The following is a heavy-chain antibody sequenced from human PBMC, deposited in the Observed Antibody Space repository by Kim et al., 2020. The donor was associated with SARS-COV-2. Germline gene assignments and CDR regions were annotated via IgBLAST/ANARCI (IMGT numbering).Heavy chain of an antibody. CDR3: VKSPGSRLIQSSSAYFQH. CDR1: GFTFSSYA. V-gene: IGHV3-64D*09. D-gene: IGHD5-18*01. J-gene: IGHJ1*01. CDR2: ISSNGGST. Sequence: GGSLRLSCSASGFTFSSYAMHWVRQAPGKGLEYVSAISSNGGSTYYADSVNGRFTISRDNSKNTLYLQMSSLRAEDTAVYYCVKSPGSRLIQSSSAYFQHWGQGTLVTVSS.